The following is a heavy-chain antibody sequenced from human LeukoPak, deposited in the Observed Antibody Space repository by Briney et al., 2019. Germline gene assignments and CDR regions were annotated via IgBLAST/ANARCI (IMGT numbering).Heavy chain of an antibody. D-gene: IGHD5-24*01. CDR1: GYTLTGYY. J-gene: IGHJ3*02. Sequence: ASVKVSCKASGYTLTGYYMHGVRQAPGQGLEWMGWINPNSGGTNYAQKFQGRVTMTRDTSISTAYMELSRLRSDDTAVYYCARAEEMATIEAFDIWGQGTMVTVSS. V-gene: IGHV1-2*02. CDR3: ARAEEMATIEAFDI. CDR2: INPNSGGT.